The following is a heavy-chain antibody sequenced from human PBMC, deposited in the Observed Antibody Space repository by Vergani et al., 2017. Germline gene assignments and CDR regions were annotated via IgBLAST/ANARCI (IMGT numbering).Heavy chain of an antibody. CDR2: IYTSGST. CDR3: ARSALEWSTYRFDP. V-gene: IGHV4-61*02. J-gene: IGHJ5*02. D-gene: IGHD3-3*01. CDR1: GGSISSGSYY. Sequence: QVQLQESGPGLVKPSQTLSLTCTVSGGSISSGSYYWSWIRQPAGKGLEWIGRIYTSGSTNYNPSLKSRVTISVDPSKNQFSLKLSSVTAADTAVYYCARSALEWSTYRFDPWGQGTLVTVAS.